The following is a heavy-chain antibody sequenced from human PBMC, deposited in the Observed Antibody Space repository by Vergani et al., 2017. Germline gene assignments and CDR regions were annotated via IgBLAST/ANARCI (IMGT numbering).Heavy chain of an antibody. V-gene: IGHV3-23*04. Sequence: VQLVESGGGLVKPGGSLGLSCSASGFSFNSYWMHWVRQAPGKGLEWVSAISARYPSTYYADSVKGRFTISRDNSKNMLYLQMNSLRAEDTAVYYCSRLSYDTTPYLQGGYDCWGQGTLVSVSS. CDR3: SRLSYDTTPYLQGGYDC. D-gene: IGHD3-22*01. CDR2: ISARYPST. CDR1: GFSFNSYW. J-gene: IGHJ4*02.